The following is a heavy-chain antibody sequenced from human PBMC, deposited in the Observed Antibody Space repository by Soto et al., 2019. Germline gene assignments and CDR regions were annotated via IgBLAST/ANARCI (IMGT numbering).Heavy chain of an antibody. CDR1: GFTFDNYA. Sequence: EVHLMESGGGWVQPGRSLRLSCAASGFTFDNYAMHWVRQAPGNGLEWVSGISWTSGNIGYADSVKGRFTIARDNAKTSLYLEMISLRAADTALYYCAKSLKIFGLATTRSGPLDSWGQGALVTVSS. J-gene: IGHJ4*02. CDR3: AKSLKIFGLATTRSGPLDS. D-gene: IGHD3-3*01. V-gene: IGHV3-9*01. CDR2: ISWTSGNI.